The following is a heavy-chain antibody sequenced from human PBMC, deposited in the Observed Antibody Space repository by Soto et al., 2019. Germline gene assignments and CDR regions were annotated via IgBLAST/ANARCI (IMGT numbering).Heavy chain of an antibody. CDR1: GFSISSDSFY. CDR2: IYYSGDT. Sequence: PXETLSLTCTVSGFSISSDSFYWAWIRQPPGKGLEWIGIIYYSGDTYYNPSLAGRLTMSVDTSNQFSLTLRSVTAADTALYYCARNQPQRYCSGGTCRPAYGMDVWGQETTVTVSS. J-gene: IGHJ6*02. V-gene: IGHV4-39*01. CDR3: ARNQPQRYCSGGTCRPAYGMDV. D-gene: IGHD2-15*01.